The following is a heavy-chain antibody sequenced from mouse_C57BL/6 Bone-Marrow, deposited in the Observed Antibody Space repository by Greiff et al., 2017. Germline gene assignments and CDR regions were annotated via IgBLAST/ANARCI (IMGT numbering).Heavy chain of an antibody. CDR3: ARVGYYWFAY. Sequence: QVQLQQSGAELARPGASVKLSCKASGYTFPSYGISWVKQRPGQGLEWIGEICPRSGNTYYNETFKGKATLTADTSSTTAYMGLRSLTSEDSAVYFVARVGYYWFAYWGQGTLVTVSA. CDR1: GYTFPSYG. D-gene: IGHD2-3*01. CDR2: ICPRSGNT. V-gene: IGHV1-81*01. J-gene: IGHJ3*01.